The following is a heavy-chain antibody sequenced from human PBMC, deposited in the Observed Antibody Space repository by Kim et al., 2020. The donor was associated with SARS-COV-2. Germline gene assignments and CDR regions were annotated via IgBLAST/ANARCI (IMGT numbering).Heavy chain of an antibody. Sequence: AQKFQGRVTITADESTSTAYMELSSLRSEDTAVYYCARVPPVITTMMDVWGQGTTVTVSS. V-gene: IGHV1-69*01. CDR3: ARVPPVITTMMDV. D-gene: IGHD2-21*01. J-gene: IGHJ6*02.